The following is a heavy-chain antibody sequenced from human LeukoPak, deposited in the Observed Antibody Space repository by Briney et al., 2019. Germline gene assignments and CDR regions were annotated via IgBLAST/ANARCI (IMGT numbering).Heavy chain of an antibody. J-gene: IGHJ4*02. CDR3: ARVRSGYSHENYFDT. V-gene: IGHV3-48*03. D-gene: IGHD5-18*01. CDR1: GFTFSNYE. CDR2: ISGSGSTI. Sequence: PGGSLRLSCAASGFTFSNYEMNWVRQAPGKGLEWVSYISGSGSTIYYADSVKGRFTISRDDAKDSLYLQMNSLRAEDTAVYYCARVRSGYSHENYFDTGAREPWSPSPQ.